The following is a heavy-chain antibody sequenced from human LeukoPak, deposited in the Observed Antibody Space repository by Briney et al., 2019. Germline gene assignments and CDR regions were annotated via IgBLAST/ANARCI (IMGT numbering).Heavy chain of an antibody. CDR3: ARDRLSVSPGQRMNWFDP. V-gene: IGHV1-69*13. D-gene: IGHD1-1*01. CDR1: GGTFSSYA. Sequence: SVKVSCKASGGTFSSYAISWVRQAPGQGLEWMGGIIPIFGTANYAQKFQGRVTITADESTSTAHMELSSLRSEDTAVYYCARDRLSVSPGQRMNWFDPWGQGTLVTVSS. CDR2: IIPIFGTA. J-gene: IGHJ5*02.